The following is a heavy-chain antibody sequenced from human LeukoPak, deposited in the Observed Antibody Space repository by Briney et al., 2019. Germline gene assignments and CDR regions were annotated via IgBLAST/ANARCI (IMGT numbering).Heavy chain of an antibody. J-gene: IGHJ4*02. D-gene: IGHD2-2*02. CDR1: GGSISSYY. Sequence: SETLSLTCTVSGGSISSYYWSWIRQPAGKGLEWIGRIYTSGSTNYNPSLKSRVTISVDTSKNQFSLKLSSVTAADTAVYYRARQRYQLLYPVVDYWGQGTLVTVSS. CDR2: IYTSGST. V-gene: IGHV4-4*07. CDR3: ARQRYQLLYPVVDY.